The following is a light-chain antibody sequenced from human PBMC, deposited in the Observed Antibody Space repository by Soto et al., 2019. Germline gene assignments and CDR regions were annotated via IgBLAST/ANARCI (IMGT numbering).Light chain of an antibody. CDR1: QTISSW. CDR3: QQYENYWT. V-gene: IGKV1-5*01. CDR2: DAS. J-gene: IGKJ1*01. Sequence: DIQMTQSPSTLSASAVDRVTITCGASQTISSWLAWYQHIPGKAPKLLIYDASNLERGVPSRFSGSGSGTEFTLTIRSLKPEDFAVYYCQQYENYWTFGQGTKVDIK.